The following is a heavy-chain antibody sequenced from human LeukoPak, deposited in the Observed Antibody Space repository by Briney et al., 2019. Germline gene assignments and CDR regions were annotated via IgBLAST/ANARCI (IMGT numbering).Heavy chain of an antibody. CDR3: ARGVSSGYYGFDY. CDR2: INHSGST. V-gene: IGHV4-34*01. CDR1: GGSFSGYY. D-gene: IGHD3-22*01. J-gene: IGHJ4*02. Sequence: SETLSLTCAVYGGSFSGYYWSWIRQPPGKGLEWIGEINHSGSTNYNPSLKSRVTISVDTSKNQFSLKLSSVTAADTAVCYCARGVSSGYYGFDYWGQGTLVTVSS.